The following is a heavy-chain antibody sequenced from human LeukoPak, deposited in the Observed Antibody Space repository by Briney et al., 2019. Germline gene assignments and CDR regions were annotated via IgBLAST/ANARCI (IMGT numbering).Heavy chain of an antibody. Sequence: GASVKVSCKASGGTFSSYAISWVRQAPGQGLEWMGRIIPILGTANYAQKFQGKFTITADKSTSTAYMELSSLRSEDTAVYYCAREASSTSHNGMDVWGQGTTVTVSS. CDR3: AREASSTSHNGMDV. CDR2: IIPILGTA. V-gene: IGHV1-69*04. D-gene: IGHD2-2*01. CDR1: GGTFSSYA. J-gene: IGHJ6*02.